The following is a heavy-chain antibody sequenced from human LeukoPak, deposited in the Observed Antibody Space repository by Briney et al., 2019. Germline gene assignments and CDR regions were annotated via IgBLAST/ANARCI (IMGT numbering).Heavy chain of an antibody. CDR2: IYYSGST. J-gene: IGHJ4*02. V-gene: IGHV4-39*01. CDR3: ARRRVGIAAAGGKIDY. Sequence: SSETLSLTCIVSGGSISSSSYCWGWIRQPPGKGLEWIGRIYYSGSTYYNPSLKSRVTISVDTSKNQFSLKLSSVTAADTAVYYCARRRVGIAAAGGKIDYWGQGTLVTVSS. CDR1: GGSISSSSYC. D-gene: IGHD6-13*01.